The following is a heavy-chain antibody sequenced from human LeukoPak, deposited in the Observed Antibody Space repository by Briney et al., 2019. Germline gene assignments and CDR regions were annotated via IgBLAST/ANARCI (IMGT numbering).Heavy chain of an antibody. D-gene: IGHD6-13*01. J-gene: IGHJ6*02. Sequence: GGSLRLSCAASGFTFSNAWMSWVRQAPGKGLEWVGRIKSKTDGGTTDYAAPVKGRFTISRDDSKNTLYLQMNSLKTEDTAVYYCTTFETPIAAAGYYGMDVWGQGTTVTVSS. CDR3: TTFETPIAAAGYYGMDV. CDR1: GFTFSNAW. V-gene: IGHV3-15*01. CDR2: IKSKTDGGTT.